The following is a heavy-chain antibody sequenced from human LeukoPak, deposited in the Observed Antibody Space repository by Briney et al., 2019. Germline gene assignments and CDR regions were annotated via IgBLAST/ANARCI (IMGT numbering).Heavy chain of an antibody. CDR1: GFTFSSYA. V-gene: IGHV3-30*04. D-gene: IGHD4-23*01. CDR2: ISYEGSNK. CDR3: ARDRYGGNPSALDY. J-gene: IGHJ4*02. Sequence: GGSRRLSCAASGFTFSSYAMHWVRQAPGKGLEWVAVISYEGSNKYYADSVKGRFTISRDNSKNTLYLQMNSLRAEDTAVYYCARDRYGGNPSALDYWGQGTLVTVSS.